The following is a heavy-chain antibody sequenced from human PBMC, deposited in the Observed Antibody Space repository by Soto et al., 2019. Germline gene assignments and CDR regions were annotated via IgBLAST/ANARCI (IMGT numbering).Heavy chain of an antibody. D-gene: IGHD3-10*01. V-gene: IGHV1-69*04. CDR1: GGTFSSYT. CDR2: IIPILGIA. CDR3: ARDAGYGSAHDY. Sequence: SVKVSCKASGGTFSSYTISWVRQAPGQGLEWMGRIIPILGIANYAQKFQGRVTITADKSTSTAYMELSSLRSEDTAVYYCARDAGYGSAHDYWGQGTLVTVSS. J-gene: IGHJ4*02.